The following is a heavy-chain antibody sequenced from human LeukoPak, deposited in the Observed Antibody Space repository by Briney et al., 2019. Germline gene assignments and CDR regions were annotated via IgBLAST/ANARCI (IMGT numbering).Heavy chain of an antibody. V-gene: IGHV3-48*03. CDR2: ISSRGTTI. CDR3: ARDWDSGYDTYYFDY. Sequence: PGGSLRLSCAASGFTFSTYEMNWVRQAPGKGLEWVSYISSRGTTIYYADSVKGRFTISRDNAKNSLYLQMNSLRAEDTAVYYCARDWDSGYDTYYFDYCGEGALVTASS. CDR1: GFTFSTYE. J-gene: IGHJ4*02. D-gene: IGHD5-12*01.